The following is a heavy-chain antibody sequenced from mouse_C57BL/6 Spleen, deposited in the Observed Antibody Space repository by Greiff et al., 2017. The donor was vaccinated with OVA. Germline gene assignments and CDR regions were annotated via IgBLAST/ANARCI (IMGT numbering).Heavy chain of an antibody. Sequence: VQLQQSGPELVKPGASVKISCKASGYAFSSSWMNWVKQRPGKGLEWIGRIYPGDGDTNYNGKFKGKATLTADKSSSTAYMQLSSLTSEDSAVYFGAREGGPHPFDVWGTGTTVTVSS. J-gene: IGHJ1*03. CDR2: IYPGDGDT. D-gene: IGHD1-1*02. CDR3: AREGGPHPFDV. CDR1: GYAFSSSW. V-gene: IGHV1-82*01.